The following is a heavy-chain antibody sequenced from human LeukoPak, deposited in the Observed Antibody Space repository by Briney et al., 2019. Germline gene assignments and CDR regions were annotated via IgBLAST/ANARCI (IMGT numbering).Heavy chain of an antibody. CDR2: INPSGGST. D-gene: IGHD6-13*01. J-gene: IGHJ4*02. CDR3: ARWIAAAGTDY. Sequence: ASVKVSCKASGYTFTSYYMHWVRQAPGQGLEWMGIINPSGGSTSYAQKLQGRVTMTRDTSTSTVYMELSSLRSEDTAVYYCARWIAAAGTDYWGQGILVTVSS. CDR1: GYTFTSYY. V-gene: IGHV1-46*01.